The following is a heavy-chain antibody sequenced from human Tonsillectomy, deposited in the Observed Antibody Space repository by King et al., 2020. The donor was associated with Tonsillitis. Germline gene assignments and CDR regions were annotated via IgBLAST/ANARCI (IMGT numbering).Heavy chain of an antibody. CDR1: GYSISSGYY. V-gene: IGHV4-38-2*02. D-gene: IGHD6-19*01. CDR3: AGGYSSGWNDGGVHVDY. Sequence: VQLQESGPGLVKPSETLSLTCTVSGYSISSGYYWGWIRQPPGKGLEWIGSIYHSGSTYYNPSLKSRVTISVDTSKNQFSLKLSSVTAADTAVYYCAGGYSSGWNDGGVHVDYWGQGTLVTVSS. CDR2: IYHSGST. J-gene: IGHJ4*02.